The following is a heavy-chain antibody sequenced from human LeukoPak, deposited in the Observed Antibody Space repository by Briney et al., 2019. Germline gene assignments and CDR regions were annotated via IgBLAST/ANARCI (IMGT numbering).Heavy chain of an antibody. CDR1: GYTFTGYY. Sequence: ASVKVSSEASGYTFTGYYMLWVRQAPGQGLEWMGWINPNSGGTNYAQKFQGRVTMTRDTSISTAYMELSRLRSDDTAVYYCAAHQDYYDSTVSFDYWGQGTLVTVSS. CDR2: INPNSGGT. J-gene: IGHJ4*02. V-gene: IGHV1-2*02. D-gene: IGHD3-22*01. CDR3: AAHQDYYDSTVSFDY.